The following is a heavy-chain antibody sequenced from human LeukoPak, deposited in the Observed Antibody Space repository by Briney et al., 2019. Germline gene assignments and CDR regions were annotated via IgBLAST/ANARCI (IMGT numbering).Heavy chain of an antibody. D-gene: IGHD3-3*01. CDR3: ASLDYDFWSGSGILKNYGMDV. CDR2: INPNSGGT. CDR1: GGTFSSYA. Sequence: ASVKVSCKASGGTFSSYAISWVRQAPGQGLEWMGWINPNSGGTNYAQKFQGRVTMTRDTSISTAYMELSRLRSDDTAVYYCASLDYDFWSGSGILKNYGMDVWGQGATVTVSS. J-gene: IGHJ6*02. V-gene: IGHV1-2*02.